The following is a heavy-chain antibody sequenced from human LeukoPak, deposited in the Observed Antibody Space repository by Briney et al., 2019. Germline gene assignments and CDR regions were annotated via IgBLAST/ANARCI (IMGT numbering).Heavy chain of an antibody. CDR1: GGSISSSNW. J-gene: IGHJ4*02. CDR3: ARTYSIQGARDFDY. CDR2: IYHSGTT. D-gene: IGHD1-26*01. V-gene: IGHV4-4*02. Sequence: PSETLSLTCAVSGGSISSSNWWSWVRQPPGKGLEWIGEIYHSGTTNYNPSLKSRVTISVDKSKNQFSLKLSSVTAADTAVYYCARTYSIQGARDFDYWGQGTLVTVSS.